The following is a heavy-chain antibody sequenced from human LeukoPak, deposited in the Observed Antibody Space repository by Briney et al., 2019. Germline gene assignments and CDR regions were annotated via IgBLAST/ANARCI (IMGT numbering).Heavy chain of an antibody. J-gene: IGHJ4*02. CDR3: ARCVEYCSSTSCSTYPPFDY. V-gene: IGHV1-69*06. CDR2: IIPIFGTA. CDR1: GGTFSSYA. Sequence: SVKVSCKASGGTFSSYAISWVRQAPGQGLEWMGGIIPIFGTANYAQKFQGRVTITADKSTSTAYMELSRLRSDDTAVYYCARCVEYCSSTSCSTYPPFDYWGQGTLVTVSS. D-gene: IGHD2-2*01.